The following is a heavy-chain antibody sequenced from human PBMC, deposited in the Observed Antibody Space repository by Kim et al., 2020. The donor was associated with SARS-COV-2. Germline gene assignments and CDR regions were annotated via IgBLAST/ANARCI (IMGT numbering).Heavy chain of an antibody. D-gene: IGHD6-13*01. V-gene: IGHV3-23*01. CDR3: AKGAGYSSSWYFDY. Sequence: AASVKGRFTISRDHSKNTLYLQMNSLGAEDTAVYYCAKGAGYSSSWYFDYWGQGTLVTVSS. J-gene: IGHJ4*02.